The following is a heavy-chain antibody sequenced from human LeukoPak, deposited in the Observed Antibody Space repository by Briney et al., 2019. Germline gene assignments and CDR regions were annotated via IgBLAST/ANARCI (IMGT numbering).Heavy chain of an antibody. J-gene: IGHJ4*02. CDR3: ARDQWQQLYSYGGY. V-gene: IGHV1-18*01. CDR2: ISAYNGNT. CDR1: GYTFTSYG. D-gene: IGHD6-13*01. Sequence: GASVKVSCKASGYTFTSYGISWVRQAPGQGLEWMGWISAYNGNTNYAQKLQGRVTMTTDTSTSTAYMELRSLRSDDTAVYYCARDQWQQLYSYGGYWGQGTLVTVSS.